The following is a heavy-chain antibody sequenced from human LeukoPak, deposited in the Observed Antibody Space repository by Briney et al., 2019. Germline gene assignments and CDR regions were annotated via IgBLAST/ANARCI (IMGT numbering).Heavy chain of an antibody. CDR1: GFTFNNYA. CDR2: ISSTSAYI. D-gene: IGHD3-16*01. J-gene: IGHJ3*02. Sequence: GGSLRLSCAASGFTFNNYAMSWVRQAPGKGLEWVSSISSTSAYIYYADSVKGRFTISRDNAKNSLYLQMNSLRAEDTAVYYCARIYDYVWGNPDAFDIWGQGTMVTVSS. CDR3: ARIYDYVWGNPDAFDI. V-gene: IGHV3-21*01.